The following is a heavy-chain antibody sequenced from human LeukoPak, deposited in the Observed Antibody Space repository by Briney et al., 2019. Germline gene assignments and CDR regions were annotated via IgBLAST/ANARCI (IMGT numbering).Heavy chain of an antibody. V-gene: IGHV3-23*01. CDR3: AQDWIDGDSGIDQ. CDR2: IRAGSDVT. J-gene: IGHJ4*02. CDR1: AFTFSRFA. Sequence: SGGSLRLSCAASAFTFSRFAMSWVRRAPGKGLEWVSAIRAGSDVTYYADFVKGRFTISRDNSKNMLFLQMNSLKVEDTAIYFCAQDWIDGDSGIDQWGQGTLVTASA. D-gene: IGHD4-17*01.